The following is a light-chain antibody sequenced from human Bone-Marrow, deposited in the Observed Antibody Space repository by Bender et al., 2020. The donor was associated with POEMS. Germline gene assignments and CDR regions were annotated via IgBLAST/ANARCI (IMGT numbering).Light chain of an antibody. CDR2: DVR. V-gene: IGLV2-14*03. Sequence: QSALTQPASVSASPGQSVTISCTGTSSDVGGYNYVSWYQQHPGKAPKLMIYDVRNRPSGVSNRFSGSKSGNTASLTISGLQAEDDGDYYCSSHRDGETLVFGGGTKVTVL. J-gene: IGLJ2*01. CDR1: SSDVGGYNY. CDR3: SSHRDGETLV.